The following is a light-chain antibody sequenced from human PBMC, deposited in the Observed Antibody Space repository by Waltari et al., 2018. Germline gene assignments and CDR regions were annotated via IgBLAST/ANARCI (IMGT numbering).Light chain of an antibody. V-gene: IGKV1-5*03. CDR2: NAS. CDR3: QQYKSYSYT. J-gene: IGKJ2*01. Sequence: DIQMTQSPATLAASIGDRVTITGRASQGIRNWLAWYQQKPGKDPKFLIYNASTLESGVPSSFSGSGSWTEFTLTINSLQPDDFATYYCQQYKSYSYTFGQGTKLEIK. CDR1: QGIRNW.